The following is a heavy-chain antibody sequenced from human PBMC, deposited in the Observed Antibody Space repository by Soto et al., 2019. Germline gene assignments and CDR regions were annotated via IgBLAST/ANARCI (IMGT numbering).Heavy chain of an antibody. D-gene: IGHD6-19*01. Sequence: GGSLRLSCAASGFTFSSYDMHWVRQATGKGLEWVSAIGTAGDKYYPGSVKGRFSIYRENAKNSFYLQMKRLRAEDTDVYYCSRGQVAGNHNYYYGMDVWGQGTTVTVSS. J-gene: IGHJ6*02. CDR3: SRGQVAGNHNYYYGMDV. CDR1: GFTFSSYD. CDR2: IGTAGDK. V-gene: IGHV3-13*01.